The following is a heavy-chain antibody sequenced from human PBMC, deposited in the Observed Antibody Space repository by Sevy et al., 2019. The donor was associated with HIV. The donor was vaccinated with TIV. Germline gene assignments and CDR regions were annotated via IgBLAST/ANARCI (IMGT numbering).Heavy chain of an antibody. CDR2: IYYNGHI. V-gene: IGHV4-59*08. CDR3: AGENAWGRGYS. J-gene: IGHJ4*02. D-gene: IGHD1-26*01. CDR1: GGSITILY. Sequence: SETLSLTCTVSGGSITILYWNWIRQPPGKGLEWIANIYYNGHINYNPSLKSLVTLSLDTSKNQFSLRLSSVTAADTAMYYCAGENAWGRGYSWGQGTLVTVSS.